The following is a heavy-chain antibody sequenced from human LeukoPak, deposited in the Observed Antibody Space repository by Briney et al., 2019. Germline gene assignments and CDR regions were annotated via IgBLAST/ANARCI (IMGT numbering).Heavy chain of an antibody. D-gene: IGHD2-21*02. Sequence: GGSLRLSCAASGFTFDDYGMSWVRQAPGKGLEWVSGINWNGGRTGYADSVKGRFTISRDNAKSTVYLQMNSLRAEDTALYYCARDYCGGDCYPFDYWGQGTLVTVSS. J-gene: IGHJ4*02. CDR3: ARDYCGGDCYPFDY. CDR2: INWNGGRT. V-gene: IGHV3-20*04. CDR1: GFTFDDYG.